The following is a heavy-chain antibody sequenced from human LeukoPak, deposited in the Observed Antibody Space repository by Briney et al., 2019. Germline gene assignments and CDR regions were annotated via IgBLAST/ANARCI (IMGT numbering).Heavy chain of an antibody. CDR2: INPNTGAT. Sequence: ASVKVSCKASGYTFTAYYMHWVRQAPGQGLEWMGWINPNTGATNYAQKFQGRVTMTRATSISTAYMELSRATSDDTAVYYCASKLDYYDSAFDPWGQGTLVTVSS. J-gene: IGHJ5*02. CDR3: ASKLDYYDSAFDP. D-gene: IGHD3-22*01. V-gene: IGHV1-2*02. CDR1: GYTFTAYY.